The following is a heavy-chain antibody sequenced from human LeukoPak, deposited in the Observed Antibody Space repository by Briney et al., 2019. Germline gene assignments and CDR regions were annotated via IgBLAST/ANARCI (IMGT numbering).Heavy chain of an antibody. CDR2: ISHSGST. J-gene: IGHJ6*03. CDR1: CGSFSGYY. D-gene: IGHD6-13*01. Sequence: SETLSLICAVYCGSFSGYYWSWIRQPPGKWLEWLGEISHSGSTNYHPSLKSRVTISVDTSKNQFSLKLTSMTAADTAVYYCARIRGIAAAITLYYYSYYMDVWGKGTTVTISS. V-gene: IGHV4-34*01. CDR3: ARIRGIAAAITLYYYSYYMDV.